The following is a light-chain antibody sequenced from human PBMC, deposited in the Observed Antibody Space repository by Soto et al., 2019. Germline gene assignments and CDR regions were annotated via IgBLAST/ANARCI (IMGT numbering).Light chain of an antibody. CDR3: CPYAGSYTFYV. Sequence: QSVLTQPRSVSGSPGQSVTISCTGTSSDVGDYNYVSWYQQHPGKAPKVMIYDVSKRPSGVPDRFSGSKSGNTASLTISGLQAEDEADYYCCPYAGSYTFYVFGTGTKLTVL. V-gene: IGLV2-11*01. CDR2: DVS. J-gene: IGLJ1*01. CDR1: SSDVGDYNY.